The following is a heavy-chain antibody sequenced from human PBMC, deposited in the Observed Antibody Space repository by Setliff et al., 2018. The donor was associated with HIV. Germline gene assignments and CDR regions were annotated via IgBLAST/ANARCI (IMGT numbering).Heavy chain of an antibody. D-gene: IGHD1-26*01. Sequence: PGGSLRLSCAVSGFTLTSSWIHWVRQAPGKGLVWVSRFRGDDRTTNYADSVKGRFTFSSDNAKNTVYLQMDALRADDTAVYFCARPTNIDTLYYGSQTFYMYYYGLDVWGQGTTVTVSS. J-gene: IGHJ6*02. CDR2: FRGDDRTT. CDR3: ARPTNIDTLYYGSQTFYMYYYGLDV. CDR1: GFTLTSSW. V-gene: IGHV3-74*01.